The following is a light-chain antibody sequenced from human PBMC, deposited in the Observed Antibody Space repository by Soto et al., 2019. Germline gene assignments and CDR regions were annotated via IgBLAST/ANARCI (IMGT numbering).Light chain of an antibody. CDR3: QQYNSYPWT. V-gene: IGKV1-5*03. CDR2: KAS. J-gene: IGKJ1*01. CDR1: QSISSL. Sequence: DIQMTQSPSTLSASVGDRVTITCRASQSISSLLSWYQQKPGKAPKLLIYKASSLESGFPSRFSGSGSGTEFTLTISSLQPDDFATYYCQQYNSYPWTFGQGTKVEIK.